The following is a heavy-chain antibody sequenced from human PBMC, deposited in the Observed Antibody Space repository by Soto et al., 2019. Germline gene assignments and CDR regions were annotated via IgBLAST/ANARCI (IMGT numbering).Heavy chain of an antibody. V-gene: IGHV4-4*07. D-gene: IGHD1-26*01. Sequence: PSETLSLTCTVSGASLNNYYWSWVRRPAGKGLEWVGRIYTSGKTNYNPSLESRVTMSVDTSKNQFSLNLSSVTAADTAVYFCARGSLAPDYWGQGTLVTVSS. CDR2: IYTSGKT. CDR1: GASLNNYY. J-gene: IGHJ4*02. CDR3: ARGSLAPDY.